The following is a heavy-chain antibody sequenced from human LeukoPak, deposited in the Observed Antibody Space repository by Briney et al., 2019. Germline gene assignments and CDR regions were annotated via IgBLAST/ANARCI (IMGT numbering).Heavy chain of an antibody. CDR1: GFTFSSYG. J-gene: IGHJ6*03. D-gene: IGHD6-13*01. Sequence: GGSLRLSCAASGFTFSSYGMHWVRQAPGKGLEWVAVISYDGSNKYYADSVKGRFTISRDNSKNTLYLQMNSLRAEDTAVYYCAKGEGSWYPFWYYYYMDVWGKGTTVTVSS. CDR2: ISYDGSNK. V-gene: IGHV3-30*18. CDR3: AKGEGSWYPFWYYYYMDV.